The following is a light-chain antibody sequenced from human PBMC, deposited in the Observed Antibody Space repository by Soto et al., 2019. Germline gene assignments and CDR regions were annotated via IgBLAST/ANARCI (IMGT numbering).Light chain of an antibody. CDR2: GAT. CDR3: HEYNNWPPEGT. CDR1: QSVSGT. V-gene: IGKV3-15*01. Sequence: EIVMTQSPATLSVSPGERATLSCRASQSVSGTLAWYQQKPGQAPRLLIYGATTRATGIPARFSGSGSGTEFTLTVGSLESEDFAVDYCHEYNNWPPEGTFGQGTKVDIK. J-gene: IGKJ1*01.